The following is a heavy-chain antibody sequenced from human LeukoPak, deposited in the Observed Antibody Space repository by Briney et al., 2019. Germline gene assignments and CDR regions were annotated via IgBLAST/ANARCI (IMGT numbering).Heavy chain of an antibody. V-gene: IGHV1-58*01. CDR3: ATTHYDFWSGYYQAMYGMDV. CDR1: GFTFTSSA. Sequence: SVTVSCKASGFTFTSSAVQWVRQARGQRLEWIGWIVVGSGNTNYAQKFQERVTITRDMSTSTAYMELSSLRSEDTAVYYCATTHYDFWSGYYQAMYGMDVWGQGTTVTVSS. D-gene: IGHD3-3*01. CDR2: IVVGSGNT. J-gene: IGHJ6*02.